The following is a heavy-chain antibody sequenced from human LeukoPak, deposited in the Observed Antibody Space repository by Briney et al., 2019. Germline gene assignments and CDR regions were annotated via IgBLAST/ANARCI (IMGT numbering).Heavy chain of an antibody. CDR3: AREETYKSVGGGASAFDI. V-gene: IGHV1-69*05. CDR2: IIPIFGTA. J-gene: IGHJ3*02. CDR1: GGTFSSYA. Sequence: SVKVSCKASGGTFSSYAISWVRQAPGQGLEWMGGIIPIFGTANYAQKFQGRVTITTDESTSTAYMELSSLRSEDTAVYYCAREETYKSVGGGASAFDIWGQGTMVTVSS. D-gene: IGHD1-26*01.